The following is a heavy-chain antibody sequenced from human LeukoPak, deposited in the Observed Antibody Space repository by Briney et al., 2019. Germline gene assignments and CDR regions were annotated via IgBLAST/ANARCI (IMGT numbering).Heavy chain of an antibody. Sequence: SETLSLTCTVSGGSISSYYWSWIRQPPGKGLEWIGYIYYSGSTNYNPSLKSRVTISVDTSKNQFSLKLSSVTAADTAVYYCASGIAVAGARGDYWGQGTLVTVSS. D-gene: IGHD6-19*01. CDR1: GGSISSYY. CDR3: ASGIAVAGARGDY. J-gene: IGHJ4*02. CDR2: IYYSGST. V-gene: IGHV4-59*01.